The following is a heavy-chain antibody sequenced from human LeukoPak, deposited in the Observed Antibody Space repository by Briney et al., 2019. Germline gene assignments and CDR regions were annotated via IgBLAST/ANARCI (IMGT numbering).Heavy chain of an antibody. J-gene: IGHJ4*02. CDR2: INGDGSST. CDR3: ARGSTSGWPDYFDY. Sequence: GGSLRLSCAASGFTLSSYWMHWVRQAPGKGLVWVSRINGDGSSTPYANSVKGRFTISRDNAKNTLYLQMRSLRADDTVVYYCARGSTSGWPDYFDYWGQGSVVTVSS. D-gene: IGHD6-19*01. V-gene: IGHV3-74*01. CDR1: GFTLSSYW.